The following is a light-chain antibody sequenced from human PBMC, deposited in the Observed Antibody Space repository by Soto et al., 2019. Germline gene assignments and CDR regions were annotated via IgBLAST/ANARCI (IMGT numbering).Light chain of an antibody. V-gene: IGKV3-20*01. Sequence: EIVLTQSPGTLSLSPGERATLSCRASQSVRSNSLAWYQQKPGQAPRLLIYGASTRATGIPDRFSGSGSGTDFTLTITRLEPEDFAVFYCQQYGRSRPTFGGGTNMEIK. CDR1: QSVRSNS. CDR3: QQYGRSRPT. J-gene: IGKJ4*01. CDR2: GAS.